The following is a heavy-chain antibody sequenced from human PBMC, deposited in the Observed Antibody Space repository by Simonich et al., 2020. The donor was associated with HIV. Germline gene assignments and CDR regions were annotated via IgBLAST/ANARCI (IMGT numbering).Heavy chain of an antibody. V-gene: IGHV1-69-2*01. CDR3: ATVGLRDGYNYY. D-gene: IGHD1-1*01. CDR2: VDPEQDET. CDR1: GYTFTDYY. Sequence: EVQLVQSGAEVKKPGATVKISCRVFGYTFTDYYIHWVQQVPGKGLEWIGSVDPEQDETIYAEKFQGRLTITADTSPDIAYMELSSLRSEDTAVYYCATVGLRDGYNYYWGQGTLITVSS. J-gene: IGHJ4*02.